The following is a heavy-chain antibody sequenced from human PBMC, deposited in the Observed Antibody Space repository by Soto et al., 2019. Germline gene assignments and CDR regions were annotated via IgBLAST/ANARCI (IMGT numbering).Heavy chain of an antibody. Sequence: EVQLLESGGGLVQPGGSLRLSCAASGFTFNNYAMTWVRQAPGKGLEWVSPISGGGDTTSYADSVKGRFTVSRDVSKNTLYLQMCSLRGEATALYYCAKGRGGSGSLTPRVDFWGQGTLVTVSS. CDR2: ISGGGDTT. CDR1: GFTFNNYA. V-gene: IGHV3-23*01. D-gene: IGHD3-10*01. J-gene: IGHJ4*02. CDR3: AKGRGGSGSLTPRVDF.